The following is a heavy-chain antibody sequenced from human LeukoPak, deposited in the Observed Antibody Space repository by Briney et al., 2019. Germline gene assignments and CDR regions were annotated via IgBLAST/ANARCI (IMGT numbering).Heavy chain of an antibody. CDR2: INPNSGGT. V-gene: IGHV1-2*02. D-gene: IGHD1-26*01. CDR3: ASYSGSYSSDFDY. J-gene: IGHJ4*02. Sequence: GASLKVSCKASGYTFTGYYMHWVRQAPGPGLEWMGWINPNSGGTNYAQKFQGRVTMTRDTSISTAYMELSRLRSDDTAVYYCASYSGSYSSDFDYWGQGTLVTVSS. CDR1: GYTFTGYY.